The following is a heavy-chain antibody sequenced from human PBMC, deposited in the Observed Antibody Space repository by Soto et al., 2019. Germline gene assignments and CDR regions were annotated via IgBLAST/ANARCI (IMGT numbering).Heavy chain of an antibody. CDR2: ISRDGGTK. CDR1: GFTVSTYG. V-gene: IGHV3-30*03. Sequence: QVQLVESGGGVVQPGRSLRLSCAVSGFTVSTYGMHWVRQAPGKGLEWVAVISRDGGTKYYADSVKGRFTISGDNSRNTLFLEINSLRGVDRAVSYCAGEFESGYWGQGTMVTVSS. J-gene: IGHJ4*02. D-gene: IGHD3-16*01. CDR3: AGEFESGY.